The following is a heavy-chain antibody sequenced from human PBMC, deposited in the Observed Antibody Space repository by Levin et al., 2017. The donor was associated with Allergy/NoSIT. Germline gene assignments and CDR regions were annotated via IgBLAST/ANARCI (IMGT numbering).Heavy chain of an antibody. J-gene: IGHJ4*02. Sequence: PSETLSLTCSVSGGSISSYHWSWIRQPPGKGLEWIGHFYYSGSTNYNPSLKSRVTISVDTSKNQFSLKLTSVTAADTAVYYCARHVDSDGSPFDSWGLGSLVTVSS. CDR1: GGSISSYH. D-gene: IGHD5-18*01. CDR3: ARHVDSDGSPFDS. V-gene: IGHV4-59*08. CDR2: FYYSGST.